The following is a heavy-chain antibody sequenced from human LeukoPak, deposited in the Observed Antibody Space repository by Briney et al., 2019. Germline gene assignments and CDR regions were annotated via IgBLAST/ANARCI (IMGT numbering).Heavy chain of an antibody. CDR3: ARAGSGWVVREVIMLDP. CDR2: IYYSGST. D-gene: IGHD3-10*01. V-gene: IGHV4-59*01. Sequence: PSETLSLTCTVSGGSITSYYWSWIRQPPGKGLEWIGYIYYSGSTNYNPSLKSRVTISVDTSKNQFSLKLSSVTAADTAVYYCARAGSGWVVREVIMLDPWGEGALVTVSS. J-gene: IGHJ5*02. CDR1: GGSITSYY.